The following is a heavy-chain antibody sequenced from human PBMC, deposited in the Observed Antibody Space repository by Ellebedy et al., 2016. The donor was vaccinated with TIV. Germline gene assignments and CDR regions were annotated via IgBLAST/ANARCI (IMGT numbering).Heavy chain of an antibody. CDR2: MNPNSGNT. Sequence: ASVKVSCXASGYTFTSYDINWVRQATGQGLEWMGWMNPNSGNTGYAQKFQGRVTMTRNTSISTAYMELSSLRSEDTAVYYCARGFHSSSWAPPYPYWGQGTLVTVSS. V-gene: IGHV1-8*01. CDR3: ARGFHSSSWAPPYPY. CDR1: GYTFTSYD. J-gene: IGHJ4*02. D-gene: IGHD6-13*01.